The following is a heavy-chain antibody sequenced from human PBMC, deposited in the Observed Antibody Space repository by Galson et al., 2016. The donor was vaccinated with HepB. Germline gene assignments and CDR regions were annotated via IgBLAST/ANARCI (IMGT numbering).Heavy chain of an antibody. CDR3: ARSGKRMVVTAPIDY. D-gene: IGHD2-21*02. CDR2: ISSSGTYI. J-gene: IGHJ4*02. Sequence: SLRLSCAASGFTFSSYSVNWVRQAPGKGLEWVSSISSSGTYIYYADSVKGRFTISRDNAKRSLYLQMNSLRAEDTAVYYCARSGKRMVVTAPIDYWGQGTLVTVSS. CDR1: GFTFSSYS. V-gene: IGHV3-21*01.